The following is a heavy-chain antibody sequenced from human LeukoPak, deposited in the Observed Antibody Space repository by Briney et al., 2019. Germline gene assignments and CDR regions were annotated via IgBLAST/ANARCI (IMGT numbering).Heavy chain of an antibody. V-gene: IGHV1-8*01. Sequence: ASVNVSCKASGYTFTSYDINWVRQATGQGLEWMGWMNPNSGNTGYAQKFQGRVTMTRNTSISTAYMELSSLRSEDTAVYYCARAYDSSGYYYHYYYGMDVWGQGTTVTVSS. CDR1: GYTFTSYD. CDR2: MNPNSGNT. CDR3: ARAYDSSGYYYHYYYGMDV. D-gene: IGHD3-22*01. J-gene: IGHJ6*02.